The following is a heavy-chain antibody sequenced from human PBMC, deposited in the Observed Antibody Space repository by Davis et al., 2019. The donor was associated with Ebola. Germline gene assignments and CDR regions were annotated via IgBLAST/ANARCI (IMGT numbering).Heavy chain of an antibody. V-gene: IGHV4-39*01. Sequence: MPSETLSLTCAVSGGSMSSGNYYWGWIRQSPGKGLEWIGTFYYSGTTFYNPSLKSRITVSVDPSKNQFSLKLSSATAADTALYYCASLRQTYDSSGYSQPFDYWGQGSLVTVSS. CDR1: GGSMSSGNYY. CDR3: ASLRQTYDSSGYSQPFDY. D-gene: IGHD3-22*01. CDR2: FYYSGTT. J-gene: IGHJ4*02.